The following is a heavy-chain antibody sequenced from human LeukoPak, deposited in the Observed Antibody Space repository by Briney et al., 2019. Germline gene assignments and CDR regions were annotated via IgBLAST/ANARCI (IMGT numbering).Heavy chain of an antibody. CDR1: GFTFRSYG. CDR2: IWDDEITK. J-gene: IGHJ3*02. CDR3: AKGGPYYDFWSGSHDAFDI. D-gene: IGHD3-3*01. V-gene: IGHV3-30*02. Sequence: GGSLRLSCVASGFTFRSYGIHWVRQAPGKGLEWLAFIWDDEITKNYADSVKGRFTISRDNSKNTLYLQMNSLRAEDTAVYYCAKGGPYYDFWSGSHDAFDIWGQGTMVTVSS.